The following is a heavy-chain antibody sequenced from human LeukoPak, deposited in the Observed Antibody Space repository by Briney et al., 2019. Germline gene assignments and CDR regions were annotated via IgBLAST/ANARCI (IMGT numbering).Heavy chain of an antibody. V-gene: IGHV3-23*01. Sequence: PGGSLRLSCAASGFTFSSYAMSWVRQAPGKGLEWVSAISGSGGSTYYADSVKGRFTISRDNSKNTLYLQMNSLRAEDTAVYYCAKDQDWGSEPRGFDYWGQGTLVTVSS. CDR1: GFTFSSYA. J-gene: IGHJ4*02. CDR3: AKDQDWGSEPRGFDY. CDR2: ISGSGGST. D-gene: IGHD1-14*01.